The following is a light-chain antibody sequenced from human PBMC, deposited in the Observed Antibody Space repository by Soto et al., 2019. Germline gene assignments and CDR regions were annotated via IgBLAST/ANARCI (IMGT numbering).Light chain of an antibody. V-gene: IGKV3-20*01. CDR3: QQYGTSPLT. Sequence: EIVLTQSPGPLSLSPGERATLSCRASQSISSNYLAWYQQRPGQAPRLLIYGASSRATGIPDRFSGSGSGTDFTLTISRLEPEDFAVYYCQQYGTSPLTCGGGTKVEIK. CDR2: GAS. J-gene: IGKJ4*01. CDR1: QSISSNY.